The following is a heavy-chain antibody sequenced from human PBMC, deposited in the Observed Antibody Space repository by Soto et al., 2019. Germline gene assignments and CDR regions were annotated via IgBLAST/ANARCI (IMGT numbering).Heavy chain of an antibody. Sequence: SETLSLSCAVSGGSISRGGYSWSWIRQPPGKGLEWIGYIYHSGSTYYNPSLKSRVTISVDRSKNQFSLKLSSVTAADTAVYYCARINFDYYDSSGYSRWFDPWGQGTLVTVSS. CDR1: GGSISRGGYS. J-gene: IGHJ5*02. CDR2: IYHSGST. V-gene: IGHV4-30-2*01. D-gene: IGHD3-22*01. CDR3: ARINFDYYDSSGYSRWFDP.